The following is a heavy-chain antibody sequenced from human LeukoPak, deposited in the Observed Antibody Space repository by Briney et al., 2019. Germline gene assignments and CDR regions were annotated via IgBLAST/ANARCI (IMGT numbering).Heavy chain of an antibody. CDR1: GGSISSSSYH. V-gene: IGHV4-39*07. CDR2: TYYSGST. Sequence: SETLSLPCTVSGGSISSSSYHWVWIRQPPGKALEGSGSTYYSGSTYYNPSLKSRVTISVDTSKNQFSLKLSSVTAADTAVYYCARVRRIAARPDTFDYWGQGTLVTVSS. CDR3: ARVRRIAARPDTFDY. J-gene: IGHJ4*02. D-gene: IGHD6-6*01.